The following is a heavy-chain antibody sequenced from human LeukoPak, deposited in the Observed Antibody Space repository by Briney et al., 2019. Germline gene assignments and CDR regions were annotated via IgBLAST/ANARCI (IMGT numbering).Heavy chain of an antibody. CDR3: AREYSASEH. CDR1: GYTFVGYY. Sequence: ASVKVSCKASGYTFVGYYLHWVRQAPGQGLEWMAWIDPYTGNTHYAQKFQGRITVSRDTSVSTTSWELSRLTSDDTARYYCAREYSASEHWGQGTLVTVS. J-gene: IGHJ4*02. D-gene: IGHD5-12*01. V-gene: IGHV1-2*02. CDR2: IDPYTGNT.